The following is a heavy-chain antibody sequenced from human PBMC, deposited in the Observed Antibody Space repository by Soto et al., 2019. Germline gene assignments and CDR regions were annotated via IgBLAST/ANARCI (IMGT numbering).Heavy chain of an antibody. J-gene: IGHJ3*02. CDR3: TREKWSRGSGYQAPFDI. Sequence: QEQLEQSGTEVKKPGSSVKLSCKASGVTFSDNVITWVRQAPGQGLEWIGGIITISNTANYAPKFQGRVTITADGPRNTAYLGLSSLRSEDTAVYFCTREKWSRGSGYQAPFDIWGQGTMVSVSS. V-gene: IGHV1-69*01. CDR1: GVTFSDNV. D-gene: IGHD3-3*01. CDR2: IITISNTA.